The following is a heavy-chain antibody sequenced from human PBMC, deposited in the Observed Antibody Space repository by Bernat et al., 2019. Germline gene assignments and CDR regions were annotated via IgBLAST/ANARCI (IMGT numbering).Heavy chain of an antibody. V-gene: IGHV1-3*01. D-gene: IGHD2-8*01. CDR2: INAGNGNT. J-gene: IGHJ2*01. CDR3: ARDGAVRYCDL. CDR1: GYTFTSYA. Sequence: QVQLVQSGAEVKKPGASVKVSCKASGYTFTSYAMHWVRQAPGQRLEWMGWINAGNGNTKYSQKFQGRVTITRDTSASTAYMELSSLRAEDTAVCYCARDGAVRYCDLWGRGTLVTVAS.